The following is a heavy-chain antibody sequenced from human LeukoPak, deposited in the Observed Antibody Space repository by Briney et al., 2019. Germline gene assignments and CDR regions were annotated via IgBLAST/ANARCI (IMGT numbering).Heavy chain of an antibody. CDR2: IRYDGSNK. CDR3: AKLRVGPDAPFDY. V-gene: IGHV3-30*02. J-gene: IGHJ4*02. D-gene: IGHD1-14*01. CDR1: GFTFSSYA. Sequence: PGRSLRLSCAASGFTFSSYAMHWVRQALGKGLEWVAFIRYDGSNKYYADSVKGRFTISRDNSKNTLYLQMNSLRAEDTAVYYCAKLRVGPDAPFDYWGQGTLVTVSS.